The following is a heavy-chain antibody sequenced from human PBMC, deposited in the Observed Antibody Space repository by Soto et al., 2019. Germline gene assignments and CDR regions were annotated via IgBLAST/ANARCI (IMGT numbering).Heavy chain of an antibody. D-gene: IGHD6-13*01. CDR2: IWYDGSNK. Sequence: GSLRLSFAASGFTFSSYGMHWVRQAPGKALEWVAVIWYDGSNKYYADSVKGRFTISRDNYKNTLYLQMNSLRAEDTAVYYCARGRAAAGTSYYYGMDVWGQGTTVTVSS. CDR3: ARGRAAAGTSYYYGMDV. V-gene: IGHV3-33*01. J-gene: IGHJ6*02. CDR1: GFTFSSYG.